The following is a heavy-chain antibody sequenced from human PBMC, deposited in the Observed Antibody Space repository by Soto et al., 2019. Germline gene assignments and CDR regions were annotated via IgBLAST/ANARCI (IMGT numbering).Heavy chain of an antibody. CDR2: TYYRSKWYN. CDR3: AREAIDSSGAGWFDP. D-gene: IGHD3-22*01. J-gene: IGHJ5*02. CDR1: GDSVSSNSAA. V-gene: IGHV6-1*01. Sequence: SRTLSLTCAISGDSVSSNSAAWNWIRQSPSRGLEWLGRTYYRSKWYNDYAVSVKSRITINPGTSKNQFSLQLNSVTPEDTAVYYCAREAIDSSGAGWFDPWGQGTLVTVSS.